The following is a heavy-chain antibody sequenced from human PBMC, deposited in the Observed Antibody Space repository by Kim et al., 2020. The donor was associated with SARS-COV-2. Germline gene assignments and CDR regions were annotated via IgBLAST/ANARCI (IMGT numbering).Heavy chain of an antibody. J-gene: IGHJ4*02. CDR1: GFTFSSYW. CDR2: IKQDGSEK. CDR3: ARDLGYSSGWYLGYYFDY. Sequence: GGSLRLSCAASGFTFSSYWMSWVRQAPGKGLEWVANIKQDGSEKYYVDSVKGRFTISRDNAKNSLYLQMNSLRAEDTAVYYCARDLGYSSGWYLGYYFDYWGQGTLVTVSS. D-gene: IGHD6-19*01. V-gene: IGHV3-7*03.